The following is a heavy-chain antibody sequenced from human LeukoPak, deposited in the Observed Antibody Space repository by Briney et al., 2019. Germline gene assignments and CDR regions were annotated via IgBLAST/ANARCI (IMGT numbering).Heavy chain of an antibody. V-gene: IGHV3-11*04. CDR2: ISSSDTYI. CDR1: GGSISSGGYY. D-gene: IGHD6-13*01. Sequence: LSLTCTVSGGSISSGGYYWSWIRQHPGKGLEWVSFISSSDTYIYHADSVKGRFTISRDNAKNSLYLQINSLRVEDTAVYYCARDPSGSSSWVRFDYWGQGTLVTVSS. CDR3: ARDPSGSSSWVRFDY. J-gene: IGHJ4*02.